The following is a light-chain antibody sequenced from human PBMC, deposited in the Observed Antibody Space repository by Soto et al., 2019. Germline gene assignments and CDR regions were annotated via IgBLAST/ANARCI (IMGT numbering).Light chain of an antibody. CDR1: SSNIGAGYD. V-gene: IGLV1-40*01. J-gene: IGLJ3*02. CDR3: QSYDSSLSDL. CDR2: GNS. Sequence: QSVLTQPPSVSGAPGQRVTISCTGSSSNIGAGYDVHWYQQLPGTAPKLLIYGNSNRPSGFPDRFSGSKSGTSASLAITGLQAEDEAEYSCQSYDSSLSDLFGGGTKLTVL.